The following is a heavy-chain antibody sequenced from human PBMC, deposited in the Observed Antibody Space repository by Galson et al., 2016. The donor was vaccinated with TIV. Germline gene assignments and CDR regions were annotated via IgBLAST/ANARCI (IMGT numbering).Heavy chain of an antibody. CDR3: ARGGGSYSCYLDV. CDR1: GGTLTSYA. CDR2: IIRIFGTV. V-gene: IGHV1-69*05. Sequence: SVKVSCKASGGTLTSYAVSWVRQAPGQGLEWMGEIIRIFGTVNYAQKFQGRVTITTDESTSAAYMELSSLRSEDTAVYYCARGGGSYSCYLDVWGKGTTGTVSS. D-gene: IGHD1-26*01. J-gene: IGHJ6*03.